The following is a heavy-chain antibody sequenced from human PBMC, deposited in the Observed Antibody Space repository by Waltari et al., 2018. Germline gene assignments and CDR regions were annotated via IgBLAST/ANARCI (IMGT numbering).Heavy chain of an antibody. D-gene: IGHD6-6*01. J-gene: IGHJ2*01. CDR3: ASPIAAPSYWYFDL. CDR1: GFTFSSYA. CDR2: RSYNGSNK. Sequence: QVQLVESGGGVVQPGRSLRLSCAASGFTFSSYAMHWVRQAPGKGLEWVAVRSYNGSNKYYADSVKGRFTNSRDNSKNTLYLQMNSLGAEDTAVYYCASPIAAPSYWYFDLWGRGTLVTVSS. V-gene: IGHV3-30-3*01.